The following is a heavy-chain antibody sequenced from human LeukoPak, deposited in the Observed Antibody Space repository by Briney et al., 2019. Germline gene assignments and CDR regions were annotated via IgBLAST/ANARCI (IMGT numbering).Heavy chain of an antibody. D-gene: IGHD3-10*01. CDR3: ARLYYYGSGIPD. Sequence: GGSLRLSCAASGFTFSSYWMHWVRQAPGKGLVWVSRINSDGSSTSYADSVKGRFTISRDNAKNSLYLQMNSLRAEDTALYYCARLYYYGSGIPDWGQGTLVTVSS. CDR1: GFTFSSYW. J-gene: IGHJ4*02. CDR2: INSDGSST. V-gene: IGHV3-74*01.